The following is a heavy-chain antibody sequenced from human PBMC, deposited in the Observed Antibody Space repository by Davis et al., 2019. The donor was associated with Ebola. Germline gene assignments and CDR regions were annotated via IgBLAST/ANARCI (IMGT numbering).Heavy chain of an antibody. CDR3: AREEGLWFGESYYYYYGMDV. CDR1: GGSISSSSYY. J-gene: IGHJ6*02. D-gene: IGHD3-10*01. V-gene: IGHV4-39*07. Sequence: SETLSLTCTVSGGSISSSSYYWGWIRQPPGKGLEWIGEINHSGSTNYNPSLKSRVTISVDTSKNQFSLKLSSVTAADTAVYYCAREEGLWFGESYYYYYGMDVWGQGTTVTVSS. CDR2: INHSGST.